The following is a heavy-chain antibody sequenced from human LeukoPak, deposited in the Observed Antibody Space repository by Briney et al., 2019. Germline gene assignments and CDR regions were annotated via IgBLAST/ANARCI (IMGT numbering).Heavy chain of an antibody. CDR1: GGSFSGYY. Sequence: SETLSLTCAVYGGSFSGYYWSWIRQPPGKGLEWIGEINHSGSTNYNPSLKSRVTISVDTSKNQFSLKLSSVTAADTAVCYYARGGGIAAAQIPLDYWGQGTLVTVSS. J-gene: IGHJ4*02. CDR3: ARGGGIAAAQIPLDY. D-gene: IGHD6-13*01. CDR2: INHSGST. V-gene: IGHV4-34*01.